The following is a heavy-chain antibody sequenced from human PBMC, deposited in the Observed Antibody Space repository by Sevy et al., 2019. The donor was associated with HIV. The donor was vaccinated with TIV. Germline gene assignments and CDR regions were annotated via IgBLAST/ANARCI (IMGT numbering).Heavy chain of an antibody. CDR2: ISASGGTT. CDR3: AKDRRPGYNYGVFDQ. CDR1: GFTFSTHG. Sequence: GGSLRLSCAASGFTFSTHGMNWVRQVPGKGLEWVSSISASGGTTSYADSVKGQFTISRDNSKNTLYLQMNMLAVEATGIYYCAKDRRPGYNYGVFDQWGHGTLVTVSS. V-gene: IGHV3-23*01. J-gene: IGHJ4*01. D-gene: IGHD5-18*01.